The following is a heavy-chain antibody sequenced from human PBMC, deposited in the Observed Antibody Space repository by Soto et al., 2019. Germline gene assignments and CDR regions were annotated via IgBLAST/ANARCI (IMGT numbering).Heavy chain of an antibody. J-gene: IGHJ6*02. CDR3: ASDRGSSGQGGMDV. CDR2: IWYDGSNK. CDR1: GFTFNIYA. Sequence: QVQLVESGGGVVQPGRSLTLSCAASGFTFNIYAMHWVRQAPGKGLEWVAVIWYDGSNKYYADSVKGRFTISRDNSKNTLYLQMSSLRAEDTAVYYCASDRGSSGQGGMDVWGQGTTVTVSS. D-gene: IGHD3-22*01. V-gene: IGHV3-33*01.